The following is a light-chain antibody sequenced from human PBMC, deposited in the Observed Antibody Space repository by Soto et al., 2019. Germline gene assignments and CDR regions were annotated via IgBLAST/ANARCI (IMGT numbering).Light chain of an antibody. V-gene: IGLV1-40*01. Sequence: QSVLTQPPSVSGAPGQRVTISCTGSSSNIGAPYDVHWYQQIAGTAPKLLIYGNTNRPSGVPDRFSGSRSGSSASLAITGLQAEDEADYYCQSYDNILSGFHIFGTGTKVTVL. CDR3: QSYDNILSGFHI. CDR1: SSNIGAPYD. CDR2: GNT. J-gene: IGLJ1*01.